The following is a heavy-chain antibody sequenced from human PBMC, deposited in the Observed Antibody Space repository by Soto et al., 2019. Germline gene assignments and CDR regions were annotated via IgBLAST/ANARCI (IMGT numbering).Heavy chain of an antibody. V-gene: IGHV4-34*01. CDR2: INHSGST. CDR3: ASVLPFDP. J-gene: IGHJ5*02. CDR1: GGSFSGYY. Sequence: QVQLQQWGAGLLKPSETLSLTCAVYGGSFSGYYWSWIRQPPGKGLEWIGEINHSGSTNYNPSLKSRGTISVGTSKNQFSLKLSSVTAADTAVYYCASVLPFDPWGQGTLVTVSS.